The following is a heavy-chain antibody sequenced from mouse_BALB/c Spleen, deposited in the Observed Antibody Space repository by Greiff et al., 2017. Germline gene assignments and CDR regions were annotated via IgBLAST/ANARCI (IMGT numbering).Heavy chain of an antibody. J-gene: IGHJ2*01. CDR1: GFNIKDTY. CDR3: ARSIHYYGYVGY. V-gene: IGHV14-3*02. D-gene: IGHD1-2*01. CDR2: IDPANGNT. Sequence: EVQLQQSGAELVKPGASVKLSCTASGFNIKDTYMHWVKQRPEQGLEWIGRIDPANGNTKYDPKFQGKATITADTSSNTAYLQLSSLTSEDTAVYYCARSIHYYGYVGYWGQGTTLTVSS.